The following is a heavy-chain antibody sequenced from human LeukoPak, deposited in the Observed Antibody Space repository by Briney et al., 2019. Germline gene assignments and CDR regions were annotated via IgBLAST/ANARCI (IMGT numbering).Heavy chain of an antibody. V-gene: IGHV3-23*01. CDR1: GFTFTSYA. J-gene: IGHJ5*02. CDR3: AKLTQLAQIWFDP. Sequence: GGSLRLSCAASGFTFTSYAMSWVHQAPGHGLEWVSAISCSGGSTYYADSVKGRFTISRDNSKNTLYLQMNSLRAEDTAVYYCAKLTQLAQIWFDPWGQGTLVTVSS. CDR2: ISCSGGST. D-gene: IGHD6-6*01.